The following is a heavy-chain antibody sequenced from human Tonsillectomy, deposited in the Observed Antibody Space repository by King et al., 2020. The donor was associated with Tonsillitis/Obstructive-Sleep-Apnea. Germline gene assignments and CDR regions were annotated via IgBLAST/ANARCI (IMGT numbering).Heavy chain of an antibody. V-gene: IGHV1-18*01. Sequence: QLVQSGAEVKKPGASVKVSCKASGYTFTSYGISWVRQAPGQGLEWMGWISPYNGDTNYAQKLQGRVTMTTGTSTSTAYMELRSLISDDTAVYYCARASIHHYYGSGGYYTFDYWGQGTLVTVSS. J-gene: IGHJ4*02. CDR2: ISPYNGDT. CDR3: ARASIHHYYGSGGYYTFDY. CDR1: GYTFTSYG. D-gene: IGHD3-22*01.